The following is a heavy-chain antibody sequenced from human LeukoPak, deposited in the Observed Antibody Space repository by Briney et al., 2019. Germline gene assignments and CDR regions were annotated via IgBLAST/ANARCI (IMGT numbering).Heavy chain of an antibody. CDR1: GDSVSSNSAA. D-gene: IGHD3-9*01. V-gene: IGHV6-1*01. CDR3: ARVYYDILTGYYNVIDC. CDR2: TYYRSKWYK. J-gene: IGHJ4*02. Sequence: SQTLSLTCAISGDSVSSNSAAWIWVRQSPSRGLEWLGRTYYRSKWYKAYAESVKSRITINPDTSKNQFSLQLNSVTPGDTAMYYCARVYYDILTGYYNVIDCRGQGTLVTVSS.